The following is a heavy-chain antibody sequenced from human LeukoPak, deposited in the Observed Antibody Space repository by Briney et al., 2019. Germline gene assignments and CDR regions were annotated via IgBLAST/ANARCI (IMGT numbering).Heavy chain of an antibody. D-gene: IGHD5-24*01. CDR3: ARDRDGYNFGFGY. CDR2: ISSSGSTI. V-gene: IGHV3-48*03. Sequence: GGSLRLSCAASGFTFSSYEMNWVRQAPGKGLGWVSYISSSGSTIYYADSVKGRFTISRDNAKNSLYLQMNSLRAEDTAVYYCARDRDGYNFGFGYWGQGTLVTVSS. J-gene: IGHJ4*02. CDR1: GFTFSSYE.